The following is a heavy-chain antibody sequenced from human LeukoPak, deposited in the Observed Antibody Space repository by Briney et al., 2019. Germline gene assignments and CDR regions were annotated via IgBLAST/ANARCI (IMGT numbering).Heavy chain of an antibody. CDR2: ISWNSGSI. CDR1: GFTFDDYA. D-gene: IGHD5-12*01. J-gene: IGHJ4*02. V-gene: IGHV3-9*01. CDR3: AKGFLYSGYDFDY. Sequence: PGGSLRPSCAASGFTFDDYAMHWVRQAPGKGLEWVSGISWNSGSIGYADSVKGRFTISRDNAKNSLYLQMNSPRAEDTALYYCAKGFLYSGYDFDYWGQGTLVTVSS.